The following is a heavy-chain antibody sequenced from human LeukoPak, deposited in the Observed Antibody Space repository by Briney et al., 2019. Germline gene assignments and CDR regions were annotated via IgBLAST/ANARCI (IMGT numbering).Heavy chain of an antibody. CDR1: GFTFSSYA. J-gene: IGHJ4*02. D-gene: IGHD3-22*01. V-gene: IGHV3-23*01. Sequence: GGSLRLSCAASGFTFSSYAMSWVRQAPGKGLEWVSAISGSGGSTYYADSVKGRFTIYRDNSKNTLYLQMNSPRAEDTAVYYCAKDSYYDSSGYPYYFDYWGQGTLVTVSS. CDR3: AKDSYYDSSGYPYYFDY. CDR2: ISGSGGST.